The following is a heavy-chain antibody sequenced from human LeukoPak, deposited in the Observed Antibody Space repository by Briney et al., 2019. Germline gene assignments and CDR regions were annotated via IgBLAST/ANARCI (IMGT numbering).Heavy chain of an antibody. CDR2: IAYDGSYK. CDR1: GFTFSSYG. Sequence: GRSLRLSCAASGFTFSSYGMHWVRQAPGTGLEWVTVIAYDGSYKYYADSVKGRFTISRDNSKNTLYLQMNSLRDEDTAVYYCARDFSGSGSYPPYGMDVWGQGTTVTVSS. D-gene: IGHD3-10*01. J-gene: IGHJ6*02. CDR3: ARDFSGSGSYPPYGMDV. V-gene: IGHV3-30*03.